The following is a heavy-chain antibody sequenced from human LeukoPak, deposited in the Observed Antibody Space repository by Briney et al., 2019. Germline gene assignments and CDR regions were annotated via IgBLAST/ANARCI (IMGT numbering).Heavy chain of an antibody. Sequence: ASVKVSCKASGYTFTSYDINWVRQATGQGLEWMGWMNPNSGNTGYAQKFQGRVTMTRDTSISTAYMELSRLRSDDTAVYYCAREQQLEDYYYYGMDVWGQGTTVTVSS. J-gene: IGHJ6*02. V-gene: IGHV1-8*01. CDR2: MNPNSGNT. D-gene: IGHD6-13*01. CDR3: AREQQLEDYYYYGMDV. CDR1: GYTFTSYD.